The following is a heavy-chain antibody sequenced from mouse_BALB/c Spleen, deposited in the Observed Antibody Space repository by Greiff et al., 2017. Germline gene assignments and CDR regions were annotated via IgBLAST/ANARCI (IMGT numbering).Heavy chain of an antibody. Sequence: QVQLQQPGAELVKPGASVKLSCKASGYTFTSYWMHWVKQRPGQGLEWIGEINPSNGRTNYNEKFKSKATLTVDKSSSTAYMQLSSLTSEDSAVYYCAGGGSRGGHCYFDVWGAGTTVTVSS. CDR2: INPSNGRT. J-gene: IGHJ1*01. CDR1: GYTFTSYW. CDR3: AGGGSRGGHCYFDV. V-gene: IGHV1S81*02.